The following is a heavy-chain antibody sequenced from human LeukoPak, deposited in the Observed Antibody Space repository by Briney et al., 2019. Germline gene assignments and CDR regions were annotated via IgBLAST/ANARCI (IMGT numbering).Heavy chain of an antibody. J-gene: IGHJ5*02. CDR2: IYTSGST. Sequence: SETLSLTCTVSGGSISSGSYYWSWIRQPAGKGLEWIGRIYTSGSTNYNPSLKSRVTISVDTSKNQFSLKLSSVTAADTAVYYCARDRNWFDRWGQGTLVTVSS. CDR1: GGSISSGSYY. V-gene: IGHV4-61*02. CDR3: ARDRNWFDR.